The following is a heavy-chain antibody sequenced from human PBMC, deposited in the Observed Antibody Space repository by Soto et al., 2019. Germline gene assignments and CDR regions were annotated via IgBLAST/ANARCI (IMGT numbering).Heavy chain of an antibody. V-gene: IGHV3-23*01. CDR1: GFTFSSYA. J-gene: IGHJ6*03. CDR2: ISGSGGST. Sequence: GGSLRLSCAASGFTFSSYAMSWVRQAPGKGLEWVSAISGSGGSTYYADSVKGRFTISRDNSKNTLYLQMNSLRAEDTAVYYCAKDLFLSGYYNYYYYYYYMDFWGKGTKVTVSS. D-gene: IGHD5-12*01. CDR3: AKDLFLSGYYNYYYYYYYMDF.